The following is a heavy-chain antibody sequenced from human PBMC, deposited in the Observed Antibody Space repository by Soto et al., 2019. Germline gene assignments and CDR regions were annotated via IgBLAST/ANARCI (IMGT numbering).Heavy chain of an antibody. V-gene: IGHV6-1*01. D-gene: IGHD2-15*01. CDR1: GDTVSSNSVA. CDR2: TYYRSRWYS. Sequence: TLSLTCVGSGDTVSSNSVAWNWVRQSPSRGLEWLGRTYYRSRWYSDYAVSVRSRIDINADTSKNQVSLQLNSVTPEDTAVYYCARSEEDSDYYYYGMDVWGHGTTVTVSS. CDR3: ARSEEDSDYYYYGMDV. J-gene: IGHJ6*02.